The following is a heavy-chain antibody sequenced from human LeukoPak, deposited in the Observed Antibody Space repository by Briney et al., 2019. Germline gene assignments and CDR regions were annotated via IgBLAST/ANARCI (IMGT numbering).Heavy chain of an antibody. Sequence: ASVKVSCKASGYTFTGYYMHWVRQAPGQRLEWMGWISPNSGGTNYAQKFQGRVTMTRDTSISTAYMELSRLTSDDTAVYYCAREYSSSWYGPYYFDYWGQGTLVTVSS. V-gene: IGHV1-2*02. J-gene: IGHJ4*02. CDR3: AREYSSSWYGPYYFDY. CDR2: ISPNSGGT. D-gene: IGHD6-13*01. CDR1: GYTFTGYY.